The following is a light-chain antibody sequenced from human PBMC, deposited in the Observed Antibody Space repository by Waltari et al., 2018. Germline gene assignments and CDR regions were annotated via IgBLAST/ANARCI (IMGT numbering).Light chain of an antibody. Sequence: QLVLTQSPSASASLGASVKLTCTLDSGHSNNIVAWLQRRPEKGPRYLMKVKRDGSHTKGDDIPYRFSGSSAGPERYLTISSLQSEDEADYYCQTGGHGTWVFGGGTKLTVV. CDR2: VKRDGSH. J-gene: IGLJ3*02. CDR1: SGHSNNI. V-gene: IGLV4-69*01. CDR3: QTGGHGTWV.